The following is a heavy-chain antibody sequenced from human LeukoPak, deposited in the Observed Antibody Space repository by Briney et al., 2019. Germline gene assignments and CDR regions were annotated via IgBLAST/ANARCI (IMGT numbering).Heavy chain of an antibody. CDR3: AKIGVVAANGSGRFDY. D-gene: IGHD2-15*01. CDR2: IRYDGSNK. J-gene: IGHJ4*02. Sequence: GGSLRLSCAASGFTFSSYGMHWVRQAPGKGLEWVAFIRYDGSNKYYADSVKGRFTISRDNSKNTLYLQMNSLRAEDTAVYYCAKIGVVAANGSGRFDYWGQGTLVTVSS. CDR1: GFTFSSYG. V-gene: IGHV3-30*02.